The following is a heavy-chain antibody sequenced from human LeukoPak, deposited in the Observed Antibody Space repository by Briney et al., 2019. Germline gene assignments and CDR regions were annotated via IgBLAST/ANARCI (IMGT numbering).Heavy chain of an antibody. D-gene: IGHD6-13*01. J-gene: IGHJ4*02. CDR3: ARASEGMAAARIPDY. V-gene: IGHV1-69*17. CDR1: GGTFSSYA. CDR2: SFPIFGIA. Sequence: ASVKVSCKASGGTFSSYAISWVRHAPGHALEWRGGSFPIFGIANYAQKFQGRVTITTDKSTSTAYMELSSLRSDDTAVYYCARASEGMAAARIPDYWGQGTLVTVS.